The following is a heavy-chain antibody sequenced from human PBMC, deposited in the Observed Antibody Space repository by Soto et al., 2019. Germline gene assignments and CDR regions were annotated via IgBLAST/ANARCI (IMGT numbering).Heavy chain of an antibody. CDR2: IIPIFGTA. CDR1: GGTFSSYA. D-gene: IGHD2-15*01. Sequence: VQLVQSGAEVKKPGSSVKVSCKASGGTFSSYAISWVRQAPGQGLEWMGGIIPIFGTANYAQKFQGRVTITADESTSTAYMELSSLRSEDTAVYYCARAPGRYCSGGSCYPEFYYYGMDVWGQGTTVTVSS. V-gene: IGHV1-69*01. J-gene: IGHJ6*02. CDR3: ARAPGRYCSGGSCYPEFYYYGMDV.